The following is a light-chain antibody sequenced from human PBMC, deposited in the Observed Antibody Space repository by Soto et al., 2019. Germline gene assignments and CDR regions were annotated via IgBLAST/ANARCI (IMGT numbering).Light chain of an antibody. CDR2: DVS. Sequence: ETVLTQSPATLSLSPGERATLSCRASQSVNNYLAWYQQEPGQAPRLLIYDVSNRATGIPARFSGSGSGTDFTLTISSLEPGDFAVYYCQQRSNWPPEVTFGQGTRLEIK. V-gene: IGKV3-11*01. CDR3: QQRSNWPPEVT. J-gene: IGKJ5*01. CDR1: QSVNNY.